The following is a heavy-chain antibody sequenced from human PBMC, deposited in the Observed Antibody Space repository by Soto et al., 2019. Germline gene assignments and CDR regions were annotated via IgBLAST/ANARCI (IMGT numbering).Heavy chain of an antibody. Sequence: PGESLKISCEASGYDFPGYWIVWVRQMPGKGLEWMGMIYPGDSQTRYSPSFQGQVTISADKSISTATLQWSSLKASDTAIYYCARYNAPSLAGNWFDPWGQGTLVTVSS. V-gene: IGHV5-51*01. CDR3: ARYNAPSLAGNWFDP. CDR1: GYDFPGYW. J-gene: IGHJ5*02. D-gene: IGHD1-20*01. CDR2: IYPGDSQT.